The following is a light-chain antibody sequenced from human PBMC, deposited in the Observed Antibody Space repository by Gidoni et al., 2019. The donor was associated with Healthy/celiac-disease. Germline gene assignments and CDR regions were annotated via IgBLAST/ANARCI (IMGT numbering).Light chain of an antibody. J-gene: IGKJ3*01. V-gene: IGKV1-33*01. CDR2: DAS. Sequence: DIQMTQSPSSLSESVGDRVTITRQASQDISNYLNWYQQKPGKAPKLLSYDASNLETGVPSRFSGSGSGTDFTFTISSLQPEDIATYYCQQYDNRPSVFGPGTKVDIK. CDR1: QDISNY. CDR3: QQYDNRPSV.